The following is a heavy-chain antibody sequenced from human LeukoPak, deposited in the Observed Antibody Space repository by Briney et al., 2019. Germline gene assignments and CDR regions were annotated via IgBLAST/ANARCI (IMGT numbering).Heavy chain of an antibody. CDR3: ARAGCSGGSCYSDNWFDP. D-gene: IGHD2-15*01. Sequence: SVKVSCKVSGYTLTELSMHWVRQAPGKGLEWMGGIIPIFGTANYAQKFQGRVTITADESTSTAYMELSSLRSEDTAVYYCARAGCSGGSCYSDNWFDPWGQGTLVTVSS. CDR1: GYTLTELS. V-gene: IGHV1-69*13. J-gene: IGHJ5*02. CDR2: IIPIFGTA.